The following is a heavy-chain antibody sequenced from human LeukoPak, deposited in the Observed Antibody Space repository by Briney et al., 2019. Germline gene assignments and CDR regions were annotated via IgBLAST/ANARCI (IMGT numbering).Heavy chain of an antibody. V-gene: IGHV3-48*03. CDR3: AKDNYLWFGELTRSGAFDI. CDR2: ISSSGSTI. Sequence: GGSLRLSCAASGFTFSSYEMNWVRQVPGKGLEWVSYISSSGSTIYYADSVKGRFTISRDNAKNSLYLQMNSLRAEDTAVYYCAKDNYLWFGELTRSGAFDIWGQGTMVTVSS. CDR1: GFTFSSYE. D-gene: IGHD3-10*01. J-gene: IGHJ3*02.